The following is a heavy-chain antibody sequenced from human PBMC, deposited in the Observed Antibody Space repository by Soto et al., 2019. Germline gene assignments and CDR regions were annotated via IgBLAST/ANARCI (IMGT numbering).Heavy chain of an antibody. V-gene: IGHV4-61*01. CDR1: GGSVSSGSYY. CDR3: AREGSSGWYDWFDP. CDR2: IYYSGST. J-gene: IGHJ5*02. D-gene: IGHD6-19*01. Sequence: PSETLSLTCTVSGGSVSSGSYYWSWIRQPPGKGLEWIGYIYYSGSTNYNPSLKSRVTISVDTSKNQFSPKLSSVTAADTAVYYCAREGSSGWYDWFDPWGQGTLVTVSS.